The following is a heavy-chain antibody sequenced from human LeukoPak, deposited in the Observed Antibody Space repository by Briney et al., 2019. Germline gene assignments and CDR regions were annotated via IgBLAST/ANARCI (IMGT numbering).Heavy chain of an antibody. J-gene: IGHJ4*02. V-gene: IGHV1-8*01. CDR1: GYTFTTYD. Sequence: ASVKVSCKASGYTFTTYDLNWVRQATGQGFEWMGWMNPISGNAGYAQKFQGRVTMTRNTSISTAYMELSNLTAEDTAVYYCARRIRGAPTDYWGRGTLVTVSS. D-gene: IGHD3-10*01. CDR2: MNPISGNA. CDR3: ARRIRGAPTDY.